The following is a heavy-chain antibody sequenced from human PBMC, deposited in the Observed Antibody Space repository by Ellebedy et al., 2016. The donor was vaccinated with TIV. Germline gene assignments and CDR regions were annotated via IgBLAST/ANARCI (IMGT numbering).Heavy chain of an antibody. J-gene: IGHJ6*02. D-gene: IGHD5-18*01. Sequence: GESLKISCAASGFTFRSHALHWVRQAPGKGLEWVAVVWYDGSNKYYADSVKGRFTISRDNSKSTLYLQMDSLRAEDTAVYYCARANTAMVRRNHMDVWGQGTTVTVSS. CDR3: ARANTAMVRRNHMDV. CDR1: GFTFRSHA. V-gene: IGHV3-33*01. CDR2: VWYDGSNK.